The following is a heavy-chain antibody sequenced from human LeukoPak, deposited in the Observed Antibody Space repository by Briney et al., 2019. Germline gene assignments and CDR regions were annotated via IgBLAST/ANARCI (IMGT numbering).Heavy chain of an antibody. D-gene: IGHD6-13*01. CDR1: GGSFSGYY. CDR2: INHSGST. CDR3: ARDWGTAAGTGWFDP. V-gene: IGHV4-34*01. J-gene: IGHJ5*02. Sequence: PSETLSLTCAVYGGSFSGYYWSWIRQPPGKGLEWIGEINHSGSTNYNPSLKSRVTISVDTSKNQFSLKLSSVTAADTAVYYCARDWGTAAGTGWFDPWGQGTLVTVSS.